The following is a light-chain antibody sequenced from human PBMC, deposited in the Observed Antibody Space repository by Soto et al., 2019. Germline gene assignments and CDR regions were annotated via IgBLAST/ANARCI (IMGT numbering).Light chain of an antibody. Sequence: QAVVTQPPSASGTPGQRVTISCSGSSSNIGSNTVNWYQQFPGTAPKLRIYGDNQRPSGVPDRFSGSKSGTSASLAISRLQSEDEADYYCAAWDDTLNGYVFGSGTKVTVL. CDR2: GDN. V-gene: IGLV1-44*01. CDR3: AAWDDTLNGYV. J-gene: IGLJ1*01. CDR1: SSNIGSNT.